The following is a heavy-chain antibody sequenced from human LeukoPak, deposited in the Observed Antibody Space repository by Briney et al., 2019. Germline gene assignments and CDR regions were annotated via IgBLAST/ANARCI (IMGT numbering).Heavy chain of an antibody. J-gene: IGHJ4*02. D-gene: IGHD3-10*01. Sequence: GASVKVSCKASGYTFTGYYMHWVRQAPGQGLEWMGWINPNSGGTNYAQKFQGRVTMTRDTSISTAYMELSRLRSDDTAVYYCARSLVPYGSGYPPDYWGQGTLVTVSS. CDR1: GYTFTGYY. CDR3: ARSLVPYGSGYPPDY. V-gene: IGHV1-2*02. CDR2: INPNSGGT.